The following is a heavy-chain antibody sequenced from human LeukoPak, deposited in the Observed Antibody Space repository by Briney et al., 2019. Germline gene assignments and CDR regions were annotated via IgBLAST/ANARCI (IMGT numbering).Heavy chain of an antibody. CDR3: ARVSGHYFDY. D-gene: IGHD7-27*01. V-gene: IGHV1-69*04. J-gene: IGHJ4*02. CDR2: IIPILGIA. Sequence: SVKVSCKASGGTFSSYAISWVRQAPGQRLEWMGRIIPILGIANYAQKFQGRVTITADKSTSTAYMELSSLRSEDTAVYYCARVSGHYFDYWGQGTLVTVSS. CDR1: GGTFSSYA.